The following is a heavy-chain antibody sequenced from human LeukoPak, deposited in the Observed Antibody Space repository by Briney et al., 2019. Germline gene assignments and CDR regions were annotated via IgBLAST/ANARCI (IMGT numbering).Heavy chain of an antibody. Sequence: GGSLRLSCAASGFTFSSYGMHWVRQAPGKGLEWVAFIRYDGSNKYYADSVKGRFTISRDNSKNTLYLQMNSLRAEDTAVYYCAGRTGLGILDDAFDIWGQGTMVTVSS. J-gene: IGHJ3*02. CDR3: AGRTGLGILDDAFDI. CDR2: IRYDGSNK. CDR1: GFTFSSYG. D-gene: IGHD7-27*01. V-gene: IGHV3-30*02.